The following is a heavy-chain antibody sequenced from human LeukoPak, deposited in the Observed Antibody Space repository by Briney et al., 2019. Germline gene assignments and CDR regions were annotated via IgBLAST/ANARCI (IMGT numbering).Heavy chain of an antibody. J-gene: IGHJ4*02. Sequence: SETLSLTCTVSGDSISSSSYFWGWIRQPPGKGLEWIGGFSYTGNTYYNPYLKSRVTMSVDTSKNQFSLKLNSVTAADTAVYYCASGRHWGQGTLVTVSS. CDR3: ASGRH. CDR1: GDSISSSSYF. CDR2: FSYTGNT. D-gene: IGHD1-1*01. V-gene: IGHV4-39*07.